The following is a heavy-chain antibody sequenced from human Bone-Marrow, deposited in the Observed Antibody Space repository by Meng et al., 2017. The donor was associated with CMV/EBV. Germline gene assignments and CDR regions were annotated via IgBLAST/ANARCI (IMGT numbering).Heavy chain of an antibody. D-gene: IGHD3-9*01. CDR3: ASSGFLRYFDWFADY. V-gene: IGHV3-48*01. CDR1: GFTFSSYS. Sequence: GESLKISCAASGFTFSSYSMNWIRQAPGKGLEWVSYISSSGSTIYYADSVKGRFTISRDNSKNTLYLQMNSLRAEDTAVYYCASSGFLRYFDWFADYWGQGTLVTVSS. CDR2: ISSSGSTI. J-gene: IGHJ4*02.